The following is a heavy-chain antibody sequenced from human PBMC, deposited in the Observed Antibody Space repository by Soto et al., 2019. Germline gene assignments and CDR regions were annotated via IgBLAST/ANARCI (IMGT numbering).Heavy chain of an antibody. Sequence: QVQLVQSGAEVKKPGASVKVSCKASGYTFTSYDINWVRQATGQGLEWMGWMNPNSGNTGYAQKFQGRVTMTWNPSISTAYMELSSLRSEDTAVYYCARSVEWLASFDYWGQGTLVTVSS. J-gene: IGHJ4*02. CDR1: GYTFTSYD. D-gene: IGHD6-19*01. V-gene: IGHV1-8*01. CDR3: ARSVEWLASFDY. CDR2: MNPNSGNT.